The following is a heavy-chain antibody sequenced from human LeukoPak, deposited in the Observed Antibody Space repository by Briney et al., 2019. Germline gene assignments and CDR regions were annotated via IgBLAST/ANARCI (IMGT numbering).Heavy chain of an antibody. J-gene: IGHJ3*02. CDR1: GFTFTKFW. CDR3: ATGPYAAFEM. D-gene: IGHD2-2*01. V-gene: IGHV3-74*01. CDR2: VKDDGIST. Sequence: AGGSLRLSCAASGFTFTKFWMHWVRQASGRGLVWVSRVKDDGISTLYADSVKGRFTISRGNAKNTLYLQMNSLRADDTALYYCATGPYAAFEMWGQGTMVTVSS.